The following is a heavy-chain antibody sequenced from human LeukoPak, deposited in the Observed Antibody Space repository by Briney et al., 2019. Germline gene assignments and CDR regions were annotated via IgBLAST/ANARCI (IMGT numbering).Heavy chain of an antibody. D-gene: IGHD5-24*01. CDR3: ARETPRRGETRDGYR. Sequence: GESLRLSCAASGFTFKKYWMNWVRQVPGEGLECLANIKEDGSETYYADSVKGRFTISRDNPKNLLFLQINSLRVEDTAVYYCARETPRRGETRDGYRWDQGTLVTVSS. CDR1: GFTFKKYW. CDR2: IKEDGSET. J-gene: IGHJ4*02. V-gene: IGHV3-7*01.